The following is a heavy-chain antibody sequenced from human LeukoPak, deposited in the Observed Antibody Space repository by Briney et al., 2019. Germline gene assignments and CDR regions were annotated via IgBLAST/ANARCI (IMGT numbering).Heavy chain of an antibody. Sequence: SQTLSLTCTVSGGSISSGSYCWSWLRQPAGKGLEWIGRFYTRATTIYNPSLKSRVTISLDTSKNQFSLRPNSVTAADTAVYYCARDVDYGGKFDYWGQGTLVSVPS. J-gene: IGHJ4*02. CDR2: FYTRATT. CDR1: GGSISSGSYC. CDR3: ARDVDYGGKFDY. V-gene: IGHV4-61*02. D-gene: IGHD4-23*01.